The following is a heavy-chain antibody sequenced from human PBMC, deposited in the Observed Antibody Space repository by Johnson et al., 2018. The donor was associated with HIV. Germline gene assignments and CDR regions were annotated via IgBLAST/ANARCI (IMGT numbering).Heavy chain of an antibody. Sequence: VQLVESGGGLVQPGGSLRLSCAASGFTFSSYAMSWVRQAPGKGLEWVSAISGSGGSTYYADSVKGRFTISRDNAKNSLYLQMNSLRAEDTALYYCARSHGSSGRGAFDIWGQGTMVTVSS. CDR2: ISGSGGST. J-gene: IGHJ3*02. V-gene: IGHV3-23*04. D-gene: IGHD6-19*01. CDR3: ARSHGSSGRGAFDI. CDR1: GFTFSSYA.